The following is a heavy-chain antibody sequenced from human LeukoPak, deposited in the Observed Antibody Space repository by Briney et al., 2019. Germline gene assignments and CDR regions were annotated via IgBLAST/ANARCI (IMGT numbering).Heavy chain of an antibody. Sequence: ASVKVSCKASGYTFTSYGVSWVRQAPGQGLEWRGGSIPIFGTANYAQKFQGRVTITADESTSTAYMELSSLRSEDTAVYYCAGGFTMVRETIWFDPWGQGTLVTVSS. J-gene: IGHJ5*02. CDR2: SIPIFGTA. CDR3: AGGFTMVRETIWFDP. CDR1: GYTFTSYG. D-gene: IGHD3-10*01. V-gene: IGHV1-69*13.